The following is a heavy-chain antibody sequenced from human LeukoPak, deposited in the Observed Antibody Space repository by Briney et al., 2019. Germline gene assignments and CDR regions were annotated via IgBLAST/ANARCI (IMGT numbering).Heavy chain of an antibody. D-gene: IGHD3-16*01. CDR1: GDSISSSSYY. Sequence: SETLSLTCTVSGDSISSSSYYWGWIRQPPGKGLEWIGSFYYSGGTYYNPSLKSRVTISVDTSKNQFSLKLSSVTAADTAVYYCASSHYDYVWGSYSGRRGDDYWGQGTLVTVSS. CDR2: FYYSGGT. CDR3: ASSHYDYVWGSYSGRRGDDY. J-gene: IGHJ4*02. V-gene: IGHV4-39*07.